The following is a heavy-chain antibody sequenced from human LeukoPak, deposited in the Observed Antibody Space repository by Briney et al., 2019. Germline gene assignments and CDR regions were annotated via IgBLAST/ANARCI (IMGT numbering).Heavy chain of an antibody. CDR3: ARSAPGYNSDY. V-gene: IGHV3-30-3*01. J-gene: IGHJ4*02. CDR2: VSYDGSNK. D-gene: IGHD5-24*01. Sequence: PGGSLRLSCAASGFTFSSYAMHWVRQAPGKGLEWVAVVSYDGSNKYYADSVKGRFTISRDNSKNTLYLQMNSLRAEDTAVYYCARSAPGYNSDYWGQGTLVTVSS. CDR1: GFTFSSYA.